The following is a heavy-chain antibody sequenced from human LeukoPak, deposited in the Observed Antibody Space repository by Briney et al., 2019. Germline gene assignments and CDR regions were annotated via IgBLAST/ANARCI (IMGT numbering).Heavy chain of an antibody. CDR1: GFTFSSYS. CDR2: ISSSSSYI. D-gene: IGHD5-12*01. J-gene: IGHJ3*02. V-gene: IGHV3-21*01. Sequence: PGGSLRLSCAASGFTFSSYSMNWVRQAPGKGLEWVSFISSSSSYIYYADSVKGRFTISRDNAKNSLYLQMNSLRAEDTAVYYCASTYVDIVATGAFDIWGQGTMVTVSS. CDR3: ASTYVDIVATGAFDI.